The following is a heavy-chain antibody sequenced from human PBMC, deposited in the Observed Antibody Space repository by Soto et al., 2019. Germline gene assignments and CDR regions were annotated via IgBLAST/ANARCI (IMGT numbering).Heavy chain of an antibody. J-gene: IGHJ5*02. CDR1: GVSISSGGYC. CDR2: ICYRGST. CDR3: AREATPGWFDP. V-gene: IGHV4-31*03. Sequence: QVQLQESGPGLVKPSQTLSLTCTVSGVSISSGGYCWSWIRQHPGKGLEWIGHICYRGSTYFNPSLTSRISISVDTSKNQFSLKLSSVTAADTAVYYCAREATPGWFDPLGQGTLVTVSS. D-gene: IGHD5-12*01.